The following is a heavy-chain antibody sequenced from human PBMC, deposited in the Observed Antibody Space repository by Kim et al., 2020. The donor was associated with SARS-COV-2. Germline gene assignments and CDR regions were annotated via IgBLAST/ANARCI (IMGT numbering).Heavy chain of an antibody. V-gene: IGHV4-61*01. CDR3: ARGRVNMVRGVIIDY. CDR2: IYYSGST. Sequence: SETLSLTCTVSGGSVSSGSYYWSWIRQPPGKGLEWIGYIYYSGSTNYNPSLKSRVTISVDTSKNQFSLKLSSVTAADTAVYYCARGRVNMVRGVIIDYWGQGTLVTVSS. J-gene: IGHJ4*02. D-gene: IGHD3-10*01. CDR1: GGSVSSGSYY.